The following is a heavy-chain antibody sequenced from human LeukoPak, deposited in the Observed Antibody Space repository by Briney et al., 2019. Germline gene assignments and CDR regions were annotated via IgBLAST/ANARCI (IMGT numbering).Heavy chain of an antibody. CDR1: GYTFTSYD. Sequence: ASVKVSCKVSGYTFTSYDINWVRQATGQGLEWMGWMNPNSGDTGYAQRFQGRVTMTMNTSISTAYMELSSLRSEDTAVYFCASGLWGTWGRGTLVTVSS. CDR2: MNPNSGDT. V-gene: IGHV1-8*01. J-gene: IGHJ4*02. CDR3: ASGLWGT. D-gene: IGHD3-16*01.